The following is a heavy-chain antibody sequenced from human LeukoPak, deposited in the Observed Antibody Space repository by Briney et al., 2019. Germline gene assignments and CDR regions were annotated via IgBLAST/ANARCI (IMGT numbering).Heavy chain of an antibody. D-gene: IGHD3-22*01. CDR2: IYYSGST. J-gene: IGHJ4*02. Sequence: SETLSLTCAVYGGSFSGYYWSWIRQPPGKGLEWIGYIYYSGSTNYNPSLKSRVTISVDTSKNQFSLKLSSVTAADTAVYYCAREGYDSSGYYYVGGYFDYWGQGTLVTVSS. CDR1: GGSFSGYY. V-gene: IGHV4-59*01. CDR3: AREGYDSSGYYYVGGYFDY.